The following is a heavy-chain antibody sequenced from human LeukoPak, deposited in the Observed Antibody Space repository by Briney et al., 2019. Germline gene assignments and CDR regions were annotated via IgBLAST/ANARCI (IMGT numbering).Heavy chain of an antibody. J-gene: IGHJ6*02. CDR1: GFTFSSYA. D-gene: IGHD2-2*02. CDR2: ISYDGSNK. V-gene: IGHV3-30-3*01. Sequence: PGRSLRLSCAASGFTFSSYAMHWVRQAPGKGLESVAVISYDGSNKYYADSVKGRFTISRDNSKNTLYLQMNSLRAEDTAVYYCARDLADIVVVPAAIHYYYYGMDVWGQGTTVTVSS. CDR3: ARDLADIVVVPAAIHYYYYGMDV.